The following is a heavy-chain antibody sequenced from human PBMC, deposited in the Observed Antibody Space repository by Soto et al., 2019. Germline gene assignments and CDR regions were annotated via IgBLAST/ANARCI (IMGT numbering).Heavy chain of an antibody. CDR3: ARAYYDFWTSYHYGMDV. D-gene: IGHD3-3*01. J-gene: IGHJ6*02. Sequence: QLQLQESGSGLVKPSQTLSLTCAVSGVSISSDGYSWSWIRQPPGKGPEWIGFIYQSGSTYYNPSLKSRGTMSVDRSKNQFSLKLTSVTAADTAVYYCARAYYDFWTSYHYGMDVWGQGTTVTVSS. CDR2: IYQSGST. V-gene: IGHV4-30-2*01. CDR1: GVSISSDGYS.